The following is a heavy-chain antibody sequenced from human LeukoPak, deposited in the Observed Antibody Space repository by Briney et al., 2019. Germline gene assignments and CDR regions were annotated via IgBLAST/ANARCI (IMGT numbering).Heavy chain of an antibody. CDR3: ARDPLRSTWSSYYNALDV. J-gene: IGHJ6*02. CDR2: ISAYNGNT. V-gene: IGHV1-18*01. CDR1: GYTFSNYG. Sequence: VASVTVSFTASGYTFSNYGISWVRQAPGQGQEWMGWISAYNGNTDYAQKFQGRVTMTTDTSTSTAYMELRSLTSDDTAVYYCARDPLRSTWSSYYNALDVWGQGTPVTVSS. D-gene: IGHD6-13*01.